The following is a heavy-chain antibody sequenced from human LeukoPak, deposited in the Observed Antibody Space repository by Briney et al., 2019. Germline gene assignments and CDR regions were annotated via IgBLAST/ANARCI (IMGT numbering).Heavy chain of an antibody. CDR1: GGSISSSSYF. CDR2: IYYSGST. CDR3: ARLVRFTMVRGAHFDY. D-gene: IGHD3-10*01. J-gene: IGHJ4*02. Sequence: SETLSLTCTGSGGSISSSSYFWGWIRQPPGKGLGWMGSIYYSGSTYYNPSLKNQVTISVDTSKNQFSLKLSSVTAADTAVYYCARLVRFTMVRGAHFDYWGQGTLVTASS. V-gene: IGHV4-39*01.